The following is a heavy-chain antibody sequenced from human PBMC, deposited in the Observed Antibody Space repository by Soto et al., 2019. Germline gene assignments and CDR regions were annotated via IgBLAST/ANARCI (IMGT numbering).Heavy chain of an antibody. D-gene: IGHD3-16*01. CDR2: ISAYNGDT. J-gene: IGHJ4*02. CDR1: GYIFSNYG. Sequence: QVQLVQSGAEVKKPGASAKVSCKAFGYIFSNYGISWMRQVPGQGLEWMGWISAYNGDTNYAQKFQGRVTLTTDTSTNTAYMELRSLRSDDTAVYYCARASGGGVETTSYWGQGTLVTVSS. V-gene: IGHV1-18*01. CDR3: ARASGGGVETTSY.